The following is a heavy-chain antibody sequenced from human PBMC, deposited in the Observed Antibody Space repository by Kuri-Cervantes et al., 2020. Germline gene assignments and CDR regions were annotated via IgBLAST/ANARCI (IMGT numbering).Heavy chain of an antibody. CDR1: GFTFSSYG. V-gene: IGHV3-21*01. CDR3: ARVSGEWFGPMDV. Sequence: LSLPCAASGFTFSSYGMHWVRQAPGKGLEWVSSISSSSSYIYYADSVKGRFTISRDNAKNSLYLQMNSLRDEDTAVYYCARVSGEWFGPMDVWGQGTTVTVSS. CDR2: ISSSSSYI. J-gene: IGHJ6*02. D-gene: IGHD3-3*01.